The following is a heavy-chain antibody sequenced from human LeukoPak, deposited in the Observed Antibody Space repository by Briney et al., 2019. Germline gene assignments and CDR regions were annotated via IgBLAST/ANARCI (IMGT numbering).Heavy chain of an antibody. CDR3: AKAPYGSGRGYYYYYMDV. V-gene: IGHV3-23*01. CDR2: ISGSGGST. CDR1: GFTFSSYG. D-gene: IGHD3-10*01. Sequence: PGGSLRLSCAASGFTFSSYGMSWVRQAPGKGLEWVSAISGSGGSTYYADSVKGRFTISRDNSKNTLYLQMNSLRAEDTAVYYCAKAPYGSGRGYYYYYMDVWGKGATVTISS. J-gene: IGHJ6*03.